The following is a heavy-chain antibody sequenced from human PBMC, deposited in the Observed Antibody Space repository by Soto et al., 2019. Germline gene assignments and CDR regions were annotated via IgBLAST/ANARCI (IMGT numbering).Heavy chain of an antibody. J-gene: IGHJ6*02. V-gene: IGHV3-7*01. CDR2: IKPDGSEK. CDR1: GFAFRTYW. Sequence: GGSLRLSCSASGFAFRTYWMSWVRQAPGKGLEWVANIKPDGSEKPYADSVKGRFTISRDNAKNSLYLQMSGLRAEDTAVYYCARRRIMLFAPHLDVWGQGTTVTVSS. D-gene: IGHD2-8*01. CDR3: ARRRIMLFAPHLDV.